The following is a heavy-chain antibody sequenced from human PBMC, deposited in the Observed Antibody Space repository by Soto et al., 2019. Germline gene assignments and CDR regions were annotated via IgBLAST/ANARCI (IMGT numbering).Heavy chain of an antibody. CDR3: AGNIAAAGRRYYGMDV. CDR2: ISTTETT. J-gene: IGHJ6*02. V-gene: IGHV4-4*07. Sequence: SETLSLTCVVSNFSISSGYYWSWIRQPAGKGLEWIGRISTTETTNYNPSLKSRVSMSLDTSKSQVSLKLSSVTAADAAVYYCAGNIAAAGRRYYGMDVWGQGTTVTVSS. CDR1: NFSISSGYY. D-gene: IGHD6-13*01.